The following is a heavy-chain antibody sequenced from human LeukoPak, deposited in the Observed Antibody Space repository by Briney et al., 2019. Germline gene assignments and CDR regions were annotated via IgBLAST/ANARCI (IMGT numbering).Heavy chain of an antibody. CDR2: IYYSGST. CDR1: GGSISSSSYY. D-gene: IGHD1-26*01. Sequence: ASQTLSLTRTVSGGSISSSSYYWGWIRQPPGEGLEWIGSIYYSGSTYYNPSLKSRVTISVDTSKNQFSLKLSSVTAADTAVYYCESQIVGATNYWGQGTLVTVSS. CDR3: ESQIVGATNY. J-gene: IGHJ4*02. V-gene: IGHV4-39*01.